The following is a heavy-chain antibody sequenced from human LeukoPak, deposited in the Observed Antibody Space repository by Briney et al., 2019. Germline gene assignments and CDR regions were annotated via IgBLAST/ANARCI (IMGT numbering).Heavy chain of an antibody. J-gene: IGHJ5*02. D-gene: IGHD6-13*01. CDR3: VRQEQQLTP. Sequence: GESLKIPCKGSGYSFTSYWIGWVRQMPGKGLEWMGIIYPGDYDTRYSPSFQGQVTISADRSISTAYLQWRSLKASDTAMYYCVRQEQQLTPWGQGTLVTVSS. CDR2: IYPGDYDT. V-gene: IGHV5-51*01. CDR1: GYSFTSYW.